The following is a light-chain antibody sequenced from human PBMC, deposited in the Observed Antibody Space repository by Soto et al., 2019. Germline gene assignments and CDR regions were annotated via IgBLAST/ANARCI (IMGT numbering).Light chain of an antibody. J-gene: IGLJ1*01. CDR3: QSYDSSLSGSYV. CDR2: GNS. Sequence: QSVLTQPPSVSGAPGQRVTFSCTGSTSNIGAGYDVHWYQQLPGTSPKLLIFGNSNRPSGVPDRFSASRSGSSASLAITGLQAEDEADYYCQSYDSSLSGSYVFGSGTKVT. V-gene: IGLV1-40*01. CDR1: TSNIGAGYD.